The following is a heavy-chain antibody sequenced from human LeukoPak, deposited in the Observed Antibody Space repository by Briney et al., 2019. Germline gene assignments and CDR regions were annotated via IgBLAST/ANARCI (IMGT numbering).Heavy chain of an antibody. CDR3: AREARQQQLVREYGMDV. D-gene: IGHD6-13*01. Sequence: TGGSLRLSCAASGFTVSSNYMSWVRQAPGKGLEWVSVIYSGGSTYYADSVKGRFTISRDNSKNTLYLQMNSLRAEDTAVYYCAREARQQQLVREYGMDVWGQGTTVTVSS. J-gene: IGHJ6*02. V-gene: IGHV3-66*01. CDR1: GFTVSSNY. CDR2: IYSGGST.